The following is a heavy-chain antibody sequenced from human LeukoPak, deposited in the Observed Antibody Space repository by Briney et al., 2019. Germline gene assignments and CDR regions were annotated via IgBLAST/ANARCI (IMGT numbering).Heavy chain of an antibody. J-gene: IGHJ6*02. Sequence: ASVKVSCKAYGYTFMSHGISWVRQAPGQGLEWMGWISAYNGNTNYAQKLQGRVTMATDTSTSTAYMELRSLRSDDTAVYYCARDEGYCSGGSCRQRGYYYYGMDVWGQGTTVTVSS. CDR3: ARDEGYCSGGSCRQRGYYYYGMDV. V-gene: IGHV1-18*01. CDR2: ISAYNGNT. D-gene: IGHD2-15*01. CDR1: GYTFMSHG.